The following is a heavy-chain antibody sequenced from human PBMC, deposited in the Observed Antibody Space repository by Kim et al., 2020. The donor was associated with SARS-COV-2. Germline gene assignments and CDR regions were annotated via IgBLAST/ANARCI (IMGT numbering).Heavy chain of an antibody. Sequence: SETLSLTCAVYGGSFSGYYWSWIRQPPGKGLEWIGEINHSGSTNYNPSLKSRVTISVDTSKNQFSLKLSSVTAADTAVYYCARGGGGYSRYYYYYYMDV. CDR2: INHSGST. D-gene: IGHD3-22*01. J-gene: IGHJ6*03. CDR1: GGSFSGYY. CDR3: ARGGGGYSRYYYYYYMDV. V-gene: IGHV4-34*01.